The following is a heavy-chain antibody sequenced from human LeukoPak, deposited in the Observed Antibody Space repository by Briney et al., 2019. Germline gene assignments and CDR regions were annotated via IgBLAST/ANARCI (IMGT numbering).Heavy chain of an antibody. CDR2: MYYRGTT. J-gene: IGHJ4*02. D-gene: IGHD1-26*01. Sequence: SETLSLTCTVSGGSISSTGYYWGWVRQPPGKGLEWIGSMYYRGTTYHNAFLKSRVTISVDTSKNQFSLKLSSVTAADTAVYYCARRNSGSYHRGSFDYWGQGTLVTVSS. V-gene: IGHV4-39*07. CDR3: ARRNSGSYHRGSFDY. CDR1: GGSISSTGYY.